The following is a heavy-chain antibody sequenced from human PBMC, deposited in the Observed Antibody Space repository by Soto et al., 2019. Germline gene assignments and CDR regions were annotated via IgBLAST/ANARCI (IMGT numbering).Heavy chain of an antibody. CDR1: GFSVSYAW. J-gene: IGHJ6*02. CDR3: AREDTAMSLYGMDV. CDR2: IKSKTDGGTT. Sequence: GGSLRLSCAASGFSVSYAWMHWVRQAPGKGLEWVGRIKSKTDGGTTEYGAPVKGRFTISRDDSTNTLYLQMNSLKTEDTAVYYCAREDTAMSLYGMDVWGQGTTVTVSS. D-gene: IGHD5-18*01. V-gene: IGHV3-15*07.